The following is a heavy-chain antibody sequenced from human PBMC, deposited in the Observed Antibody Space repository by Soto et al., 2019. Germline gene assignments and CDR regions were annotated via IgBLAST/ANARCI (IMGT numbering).Heavy chain of an antibody. D-gene: IGHD5-18*01. V-gene: IGHV4-59*01. Sequence: PSETLSLTCTVSGGSISSYYWSWIRQPPGKGLEWIGYIYYSGSTNYNPSLKSRVTISVDTSKNQFSLKLSSVTAADTAVYYCATLDTPFAFDVWGQGAMVTVSS. CDR3: ATLDTPFAFDV. J-gene: IGHJ3*01. CDR2: IYYSGST. CDR1: GGSISSYY.